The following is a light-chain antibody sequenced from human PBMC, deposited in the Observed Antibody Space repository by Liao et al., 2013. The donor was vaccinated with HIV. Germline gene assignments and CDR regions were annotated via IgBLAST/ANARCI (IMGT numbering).Light chain of an antibody. CDR3: QVWDSTTDSRV. CDR1: NIGSKS. V-gene: IGLV3-21*04. Sequence: SYVLTQPPSVSVAPGKTARITCGGNNIGSKSVHWYQQKPGQAPVLVIYYDSDRPAGIPERFSGSNSGNMATLTISRVEAGDEADYYCQVWDSTTDSRVFGGGTKLTVL. J-gene: IGLJ3*02. CDR2: YDS.